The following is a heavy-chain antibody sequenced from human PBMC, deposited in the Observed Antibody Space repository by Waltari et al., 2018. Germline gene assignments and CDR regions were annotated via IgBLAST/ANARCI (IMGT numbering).Heavy chain of an antibody. Sequence: QLQLQESGPGLVKPSETLSLTCTVSGGSISSSSYYWGWIRQPPGKGLEWIGSIYYIGSTYYNPSLKSRVTISVDTSKNQFSLKLSSVTAADTAVYYCARNTREDSSGSPLGWFDPWGQGTLVTVSS. CDR2: IYYIGST. CDR1: GGSISSSSYY. CDR3: ARNTREDSSGSPLGWFDP. V-gene: IGHV4-39*07. J-gene: IGHJ5*02. D-gene: IGHD6-19*01.